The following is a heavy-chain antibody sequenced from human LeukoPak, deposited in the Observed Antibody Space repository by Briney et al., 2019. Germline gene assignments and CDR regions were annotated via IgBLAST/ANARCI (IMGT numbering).Heavy chain of an antibody. CDR2: IYYSGST. J-gene: IGHJ3*02. CDR1: GGSISSYY. CDR3: ARDQSDSSGWFGDAFDI. D-gene: IGHD6-19*01. V-gene: IGHV4-59*01. Sequence: SETLSLTCTVSGGSISSYYWSWIRQPPGKGLDWMGYIYYSGSTNYNPSLKSRVTISVDTSKNQFSLKLSSVTAADTAVYYCARDQSDSSGWFGDAFDIWGQGTMVTVSS.